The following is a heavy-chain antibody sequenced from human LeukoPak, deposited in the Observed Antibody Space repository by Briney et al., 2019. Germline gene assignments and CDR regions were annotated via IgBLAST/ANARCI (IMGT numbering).Heavy chain of an antibody. J-gene: IGHJ4*02. CDR2: ISPSGDST. CDR3: ARVPYISSSRVKANGY. Sequence: GGSLRLSCAASGFTFNNYAMNWVRQAPGKGLEWVSHISPSGDSTYYADSVKGRFTISRDNSKNTLYLQMNSLRAEDTAVYYCARVPYISSSRVKANGYWGQGTLVTVSS. V-gene: IGHV3-23*01. D-gene: IGHD6-13*01. CDR1: GFTFNNYA.